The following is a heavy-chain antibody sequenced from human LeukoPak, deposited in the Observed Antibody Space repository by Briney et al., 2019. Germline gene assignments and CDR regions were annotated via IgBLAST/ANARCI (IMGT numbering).Heavy chain of an antibody. V-gene: IGHV3-30*18. D-gene: IGHD5-18*01. CDR3: AKDRTAMVEGCFDY. CDR1: GFTFSSYG. CDR2: ISYDGSNK. J-gene: IGHJ4*02. Sequence: GGSLRLSCAASGFTFSSYGMHWVRQAPGKGLEWVAVISYDGSNKYYADSVKGRFTISRDNSKNTLYLQMNSLRAEDTAVYYCAKDRTAMVEGCFDYWGQGTLVTVSS.